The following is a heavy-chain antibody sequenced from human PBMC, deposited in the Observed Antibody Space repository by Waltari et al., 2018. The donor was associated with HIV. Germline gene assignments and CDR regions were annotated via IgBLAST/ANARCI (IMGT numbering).Heavy chain of an antibody. V-gene: IGHV3-48*04. J-gene: IGHJ6*02. CDR2: ISSTSNTI. D-gene: IGHD2-15*01. Sequence: EVQLVESGGGLVQPGGSLRLSCAASGFTFSSYSMNWFRQAPGTGLELVSYISSTSNTIYYADSVKGRFTVARDNAKNSLSLQMNSLRAEDTAVYFCAKEVVALPHYYYYGLDVWGQGTTVTVSS. CDR1: GFTFSSYS. CDR3: AKEVVALPHYYYYGLDV.